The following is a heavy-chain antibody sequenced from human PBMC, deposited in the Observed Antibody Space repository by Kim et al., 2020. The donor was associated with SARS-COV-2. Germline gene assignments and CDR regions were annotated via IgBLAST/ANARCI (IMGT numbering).Heavy chain of an antibody. CDR1: GFTFSSYS. J-gene: IGHJ4*02. CDR2: ISSSSNTI. D-gene: IGHD3-10*01. Sequence: GGSLRLSCAASGFTFSSYSMNWVRQAPGKGLEWVSYISSSSNTIYYADSVKGRFTISRDNAKNSLYLQMNSLRDEDTAVYYCARPLRYGSGSYGHWGQGTLVTVSS. CDR3: ARPLRYGSGSYGH. V-gene: IGHV3-48*02.